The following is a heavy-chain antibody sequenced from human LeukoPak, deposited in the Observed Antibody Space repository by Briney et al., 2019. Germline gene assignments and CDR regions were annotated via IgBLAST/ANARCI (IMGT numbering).Heavy chain of an antibody. J-gene: IGHJ6*02. D-gene: IGHD6-13*01. CDR3: ARDSSLYSRGMDV. CDR2: IYYSGST. CDR1: GGSISSSSYY. V-gene: IGHV4-39*07. Sequence: ASETLSLTCTVSGGSISSSSYYWGWIRQPPGKGLEWIGSIYYSGSTYYNPSLKSRVTISVDTSKNQFSLKLSSVTAADTAVYYCARDSSLYSRGMDVWGQGTTVTVSS.